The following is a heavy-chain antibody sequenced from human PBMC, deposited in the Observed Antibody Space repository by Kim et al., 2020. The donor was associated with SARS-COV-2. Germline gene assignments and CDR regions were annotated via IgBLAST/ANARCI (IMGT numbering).Heavy chain of an antibody. CDR2: IYYSGST. CDR3: AIQNSSGYYGPY. V-gene: IGHV4-39*01. Sequence: SETLSLTCTVSGGSISSSSYYWGWIRHPPGKGLEWIGSIYYSGSTYYNPSLKSRVTISVDTSKNQFSLKLSSVTAADTAVYYCAIQNSSGYYGPYWGQGTLVTVSS. CDR1: GGSISSSSYY. J-gene: IGHJ4*02. D-gene: IGHD3-22*01.